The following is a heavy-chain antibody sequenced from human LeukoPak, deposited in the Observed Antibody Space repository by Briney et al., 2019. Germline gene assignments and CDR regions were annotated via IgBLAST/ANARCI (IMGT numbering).Heavy chain of an antibody. Sequence: GASVKVSCKVSGYTLTELSMHWVRQAPGKGLEWMGGFDPEDGETIYAQKFQGRVTMTTDTSTSTAYMELRSLRSDDTAVYYCARGTSGWFDPWGQGTLVTVSS. CDR2: FDPEDGET. J-gene: IGHJ5*02. D-gene: IGHD2-8*01. CDR1: GYTLTELS. CDR3: ARGTSGWFDP. V-gene: IGHV1-24*01.